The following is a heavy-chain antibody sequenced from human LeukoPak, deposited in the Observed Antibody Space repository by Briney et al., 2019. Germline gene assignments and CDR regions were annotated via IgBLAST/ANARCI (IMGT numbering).Heavy chain of an antibody. V-gene: IGHV3-23*01. CDR3: AKGENPSYYYYMDV. CDR1: GFTFSSYG. D-gene: IGHD1-14*01. CDR2: ISGSGGST. J-gene: IGHJ6*03. Sequence: PGGSLRLSCAASGFTFSSYGMHWVRQAPGKGLEWVSAISGSGGSTYYAGSVKGRFTISRDNSKNTLYLQMNSLRAEDTAVYYCAKGENPSYYYYMDVWGKGTTVTVSS.